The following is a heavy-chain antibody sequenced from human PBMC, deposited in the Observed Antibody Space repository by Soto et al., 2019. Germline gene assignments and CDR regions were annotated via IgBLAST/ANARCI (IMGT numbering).Heavy chain of an antibody. Sequence: GASVKVSCKASGYTFTIYAMHWVRQAPGQRLEWMGWINAGNGNTKYSQKFQDRVTITRDTSASTAYMELSSLRSEDTAVYYCARAPSWYNFDYWGQGTLVTVSS. CDR1: GYTFTIYA. J-gene: IGHJ4*02. D-gene: IGHD6-13*01. CDR3: ARAPSWYNFDY. CDR2: INAGNGNT. V-gene: IGHV1-3*01.